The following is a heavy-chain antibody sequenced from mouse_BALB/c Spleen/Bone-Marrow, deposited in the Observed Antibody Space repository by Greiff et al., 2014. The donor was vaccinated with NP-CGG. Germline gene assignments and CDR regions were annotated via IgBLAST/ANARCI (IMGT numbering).Heavy chain of an antibody. CDR3: ASYDYGYYFDY. D-gene: IGHD2-4*01. J-gene: IGHJ2*01. Sequence: VQLKESGAELVKPGASVKLSCTASGFNIKDTYMHWVKQRPEQGLEWIGRIDPANGNTKYDPKFQGKATITADTPSNTAYLQLSSLTSEDTAVYYCASYDYGYYFDYWGQGTTLTVSS. CDR1: GFNIKDTY. V-gene: IGHV14-3*02. CDR2: IDPANGNT.